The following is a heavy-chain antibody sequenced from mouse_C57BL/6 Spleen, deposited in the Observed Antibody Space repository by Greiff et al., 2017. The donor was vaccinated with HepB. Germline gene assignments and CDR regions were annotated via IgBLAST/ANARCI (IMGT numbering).Heavy chain of an antibody. V-gene: IGHV1-82*01. CDR3: ANYYDCSYGWYFDY. Sequence: QVQLQQSGPELVKPGASVKISCKASGYAFSSYWMNWVQQRPGKGLEWIGRIYPGDGDTNYNGKFKGKATLTADKSSSTAYMQLSSLTSDDSAFYYCANYYDCSYGWYFDYWGTGTTVTVSS. CDR2: IYPGDGDT. CDR1: GYAFSSYW. D-gene: IGHD1-1*01. J-gene: IGHJ1*03.